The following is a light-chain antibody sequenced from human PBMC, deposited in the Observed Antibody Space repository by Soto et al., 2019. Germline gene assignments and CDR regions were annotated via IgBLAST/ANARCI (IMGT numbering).Light chain of an antibody. CDR3: QHYDNMPLT. J-gene: IGKJ4*01. V-gene: IGKV1-33*01. CDR2: DAS. Sequence: DIQMTQSPSSVSASVGDRVTITCQASQDISNYLNWYQQKPGKAPKLLIYDASNLQTGVPSRFSGRGFGTHFSFTITSLQPEDIATYYCQHYDNMPLTFGGGTKVDIK. CDR1: QDISNY.